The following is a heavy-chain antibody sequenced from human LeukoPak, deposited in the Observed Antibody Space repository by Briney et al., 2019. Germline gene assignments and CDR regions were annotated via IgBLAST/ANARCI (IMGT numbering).Heavy chain of an antibody. J-gene: IGHJ4*02. CDR2: SKSKTDGGTS. CDR3: TTDPTFSGFDY. CDR1: GFTFSNAW. Sequence: WGSLRLSCAASGFTFSNAWMSWVRQPPPKGLEWVGRSKSKTDGGTSDYAAPVKGRFTISRADKKNTLKLQMNSMTTEDTDDYYCTTDPTFSGFDYWWQGTLVTVAS. V-gene: IGHV3-15*01.